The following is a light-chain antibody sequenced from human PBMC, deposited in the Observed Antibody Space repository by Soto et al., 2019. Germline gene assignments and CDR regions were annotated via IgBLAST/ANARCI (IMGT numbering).Light chain of an antibody. V-gene: IGLV2-14*01. CDR3: SSYTSSSTLAV. CDR1: NSDIGTYNY. J-gene: IGLJ2*01. CDR2: EVS. Sequence: QSALTQPASVSGSPGQSITISCTGSNSDIGTYNYVSWYQQHPGKAPKLMIYEVSNRPSGVSNRFSGSKSGNTASLTISGLQAEDEADYYCSSYTSSSTLAVFGGGTKLTVL.